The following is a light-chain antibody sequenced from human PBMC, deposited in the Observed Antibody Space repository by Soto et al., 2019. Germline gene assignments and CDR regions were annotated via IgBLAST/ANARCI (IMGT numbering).Light chain of an antibody. J-gene: IGLJ1*01. V-gene: IGLV2-14*01. CDR2: EVS. CDR3: SSYTSNNSPYV. CDR1: SSDIGTGYD. Sequence: QSVLTQPPSVSGAPGQRVTISCTGSSSDIGTGYDVHWYQHHPCKAPKLMIHEVSDRPSGVSNRFSGSKSGNTASLTISGLQAEDEATYYCSSYTSNNSPYVFGTGTKVTVL.